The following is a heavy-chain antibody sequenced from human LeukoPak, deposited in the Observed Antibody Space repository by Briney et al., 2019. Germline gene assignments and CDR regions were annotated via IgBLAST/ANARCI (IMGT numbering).Heavy chain of an antibody. V-gene: IGHV4-4*07. CDR3: ARGRSIVATITFDY. CDR1: GDSISSFY. CDR2: IYTSGST. D-gene: IGHD5-12*01. J-gene: IGHJ4*02. Sequence: PSETLSLTCTVSGDSISSFYWSWIRQPAGKGLEWIGRIYTSGSTNYNPSLKSRVTISVDTSKNQFSLKLSSVTAADTAVYYCARGRSIVATITFDYWGQGTLVTVSS.